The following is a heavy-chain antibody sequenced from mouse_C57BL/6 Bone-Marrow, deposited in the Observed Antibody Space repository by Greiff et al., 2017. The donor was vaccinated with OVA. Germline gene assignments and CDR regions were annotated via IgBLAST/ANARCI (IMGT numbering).Heavy chain of an antibody. Sequence: VQLQQSGTVLARPGASVKMSCKTSGYTFTSYWMHWVKQRPGQGLEWIGAIYPGNSDTSYNQKFKGKAKLTAVTSASTAYMELSSLTNEDSAVYYCTRGGSHYGSILYYVDYWGQGTTLTVSS. CDR2: IYPGNSDT. D-gene: IGHD1-1*01. J-gene: IGHJ2*01. V-gene: IGHV1-5*01. CDR3: TRGGSHYGSILYYVDY. CDR1: GYTFTSYW.